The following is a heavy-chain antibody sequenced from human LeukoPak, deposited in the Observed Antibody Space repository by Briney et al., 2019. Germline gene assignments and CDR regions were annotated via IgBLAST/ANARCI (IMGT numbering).Heavy chain of an antibody. D-gene: IGHD3-16*01. CDR3: ARAGELRYMDV. Sequence: GGSLRLSCAASGFTFSDYYMTWIRQAPGKGLEWASTIKGIGPTTYYADSLKGRFTISRDNAKNSLFLQMSSLRADDTAIYYCARAGELRYMDVWGKGTAVTVSS. CDR2: IKGIGPTT. J-gene: IGHJ6*03. CDR1: GFTFSDYY. V-gene: IGHV3-11*04.